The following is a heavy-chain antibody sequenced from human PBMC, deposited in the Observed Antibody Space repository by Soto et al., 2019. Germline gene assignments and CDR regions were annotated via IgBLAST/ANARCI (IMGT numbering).Heavy chain of an antibody. J-gene: IGHJ3*02. Sequence: PGESLKISCKGSGYSFTSYWIGWVRQMPGKGLEWMGIIYPGDSDTRYSPSFQGQVTISADKSISTAYLQWSSLKASDTAMYYCARRSVAALHRDAFDIWGQGTMVTFSS. CDR3: ARRSVAALHRDAFDI. CDR1: GYSFTSYW. V-gene: IGHV5-51*01. D-gene: IGHD2-15*01. CDR2: IYPGDSDT.